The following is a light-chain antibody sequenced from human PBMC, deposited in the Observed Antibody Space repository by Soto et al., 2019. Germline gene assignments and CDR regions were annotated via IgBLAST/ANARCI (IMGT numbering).Light chain of an antibody. CDR2: DAS. CDR1: QSVSSSY. Sequence: EIVLTQSPATLSLSPGERATLSCGASQSVSSSYLAWYQQKPGLAPTLLIYDASSRATGIPDRFSGSGSGTDFTLTISRLEPEDFAVHYCQQYSSSPYTFGQGTKLEIK. CDR3: QQYSSSPYT. J-gene: IGKJ2*01. V-gene: IGKV3D-20*01.